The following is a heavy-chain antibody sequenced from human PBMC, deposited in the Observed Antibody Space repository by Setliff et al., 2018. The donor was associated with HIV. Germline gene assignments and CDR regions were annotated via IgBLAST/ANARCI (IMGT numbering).Heavy chain of an antibody. CDR2: INHSGST. CDR3: AGGPGTASIDY. V-gene: IGHV4-34*01. Sequence: PSETLSLTCAVYGGSFSGYYWSWIRQPPGKGLEWIEEINHSGSTNYNMSLWSRVTISLDASRNQFSLELISVTAADTAVYYCAGGPGTASIDYWAQGTLVTVSS. D-gene: IGHD2-8*02. CDR1: GGSFSGYY. J-gene: IGHJ4*02.